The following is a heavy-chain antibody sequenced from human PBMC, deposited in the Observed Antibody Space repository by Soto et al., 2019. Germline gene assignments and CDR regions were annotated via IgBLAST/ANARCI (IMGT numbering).Heavy chain of an antibody. CDR1: GGSSYSSPYY. J-gene: IGHJ5*02. CDR2: ISYSGST. V-gene: IGHV4-39*01. Sequence: PSETLALTCTVSGGSSYSSPYYWGWIRQSPGRGLEWIASISYSGSTFYNPSLNSRVTIFVHTSKNELSLKLSSVTAADTALYYCSRRAPEGFAPSGQGNLVSV. CDR3: SRRAPEGFAP.